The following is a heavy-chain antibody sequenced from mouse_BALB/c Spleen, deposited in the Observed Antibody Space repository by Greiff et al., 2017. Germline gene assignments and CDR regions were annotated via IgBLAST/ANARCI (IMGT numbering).Heavy chain of an antibody. D-gene: IGHD2-2*01. CDR2: IYPGDGDT. Sequence: QVQLKESGAELVRPGSSVKISCKASGYAFSSYWMNWVKQRPGQGLEWIGQIYPGDGDTNYNGKFKGKATLTADKSSSTAYMQLSSLTSEDSAVYCCARERDYYGYDEGGYYFDYWGQGTTLTVSS. CDR1: GYAFSSYW. CDR3: ARERDYYGYDEGGYYFDY. J-gene: IGHJ2*01. V-gene: IGHV1-80*01.